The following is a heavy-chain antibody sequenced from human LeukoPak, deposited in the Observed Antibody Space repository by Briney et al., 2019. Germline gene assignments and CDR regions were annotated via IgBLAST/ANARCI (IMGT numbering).Heavy chain of an antibody. Sequence: PSETLSLTCTVSGDSISSHYWSWIRQPPGKGLEWIAYIYDTGTTVSNPSLKSRVSMSLDRSKNEFSLQLTSVTAADTAVYYCPGIGYSSGHYFDSWAREPWSPSPQ. CDR3: PGIGYSSGHYFDS. CDR1: GDSISSHY. V-gene: IGHV4-59*11. J-gene: IGHJ4*02. CDR2: IYDTGTT. D-gene: IGHD6-19*01.